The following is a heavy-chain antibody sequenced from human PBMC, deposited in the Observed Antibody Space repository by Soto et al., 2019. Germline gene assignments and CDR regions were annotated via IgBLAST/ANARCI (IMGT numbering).Heavy chain of an antibody. D-gene: IGHD5-12*01. V-gene: IGHV1-69*02. J-gene: IGHJ4*02. CDR3: VQNSPLGSTYSGYDDIDY. CDR1: GGTFSNDI. CDR2: IVLLLNIA. Sequence: QVQLVQSGAEVKKPGSSVKVSCKSSGGTFSNDIITWVRQAPGQGREWMGRIVLLLNIANYAQKFQGRVTITAGKSTGTAYMELNSLRSEDTAVYYCVQNSPLGSTYSGYDDIDYWGQGTLVTVSS.